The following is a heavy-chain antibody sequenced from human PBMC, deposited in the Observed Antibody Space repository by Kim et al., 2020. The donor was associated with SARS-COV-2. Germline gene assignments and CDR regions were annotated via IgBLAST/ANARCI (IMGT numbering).Heavy chain of an antibody. CDR2: SNQSGDT. CDR1: GGSFSGYY. CDR3: ARVRARIRFDS. Sequence: SETLSLTCAVYGGSFSGYYWSWIRQSPGKGLEWIGESNQSGDTVYNPSLRSRVTISLDKSKNQFSLKLMSLTAADTALYFCARVRARIRFDSWGQGNLVTVSP. V-gene: IGHV4-34*01. J-gene: IGHJ5*01.